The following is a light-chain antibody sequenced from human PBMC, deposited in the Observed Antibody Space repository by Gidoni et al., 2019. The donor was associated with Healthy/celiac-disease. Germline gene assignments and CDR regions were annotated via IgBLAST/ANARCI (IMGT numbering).Light chain of an antibody. CDR2: GAS. CDR3: QQYGSSPLT. V-gene: IGKV3-20*01. Sequence: IVLTQSPGTLSLSQGERATLSCRASQSVSRSYLAWYQQKPGQAPRLLIYGASSRATGIPDRFSGSGSETDFTLTISRREPEDFAVYYCQQYGSSPLTFGQXTRLEIK. CDR1: QSVSRSY. J-gene: IGKJ5*01.